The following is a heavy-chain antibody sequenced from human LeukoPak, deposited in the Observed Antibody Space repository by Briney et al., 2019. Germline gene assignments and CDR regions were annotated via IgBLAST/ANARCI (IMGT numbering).Heavy chain of an antibody. CDR1: GGSISSYY. Sequence: SETLSLTCTVSGGSISSYYWSWIRQPPGKGLEWIGYIYYSGSTNYNPSLKSRVTISVDTSKNQFSLKLSSVTAADTAVYYCAGDSEDIVVVVAAPPAYYFDYWGQGTLVTVSS. V-gene: IGHV4-59*12. D-gene: IGHD2-15*01. CDR3: AGDSEDIVVVVAAPPAYYFDY. CDR2: IYYSGST. J-gene: IGHJ4*02.